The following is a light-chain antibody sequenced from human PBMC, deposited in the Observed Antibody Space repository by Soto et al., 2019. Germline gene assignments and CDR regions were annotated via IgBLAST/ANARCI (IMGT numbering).Light chain of an antibody. V-gene: IGLV3-1*01. J-gene: IGLJ2*01. Sequence: SYELTQPPSVSVSPGQTASITCSGDKLGDKYACWYQQKPGQSPVLVIYQDTKRPSGIPEGFSGSNSGNTATLTISGTQAMDEADYYCQAWDNSPHVVFGGGTQLTVL. CDR1: KLGDKY. CDR2: QDT. CDR3: QAWDNSPHVV.